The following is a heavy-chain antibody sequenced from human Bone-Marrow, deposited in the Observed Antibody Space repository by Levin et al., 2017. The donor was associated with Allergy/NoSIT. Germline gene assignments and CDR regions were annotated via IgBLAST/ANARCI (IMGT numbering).Heavy chain of an antibody. CDR2: ISYDGSNK. D-gene: IGHD2-2*02. J-gene: IGHJ4*02. Sequence: GGSLRLSCAASGFTFSSYGMHWVRQAPGKGLEWVAVISYDGSNKYYADSVKGRFTISRDNSKNTLYLQMNSLRAEDTAVYYCAKDLIGYCSSTSCYISDYWGQGTLVTVSS. CDR3: AKDLIGYCSSTSCYISDY. V-gene: IGHV3-30*18. CDR1: GFTFSSYG.